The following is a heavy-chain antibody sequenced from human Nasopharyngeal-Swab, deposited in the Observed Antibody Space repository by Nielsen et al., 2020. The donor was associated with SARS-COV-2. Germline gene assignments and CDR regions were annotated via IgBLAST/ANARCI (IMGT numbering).Heavy chain of an antibody. CDR3: ARNSGSYGGYYYYGMDV. Sequence: GSLRLSCAVYGGSFSGYYWSWIRQPPGKGLEWIGYIYYSGSTNYNPSLKSRVTISVDTSKNQFSLKLNSVTAADTAVYYCARNSGSYGGYYYYGMDVWGQGTTVTVSS. D-gene: IGHD1-26*01. J-gene: IGHJ6*02. CDR1: GGSFSGYY. CDR2: IYYSGST. V-gene: IGHV4-59*01.